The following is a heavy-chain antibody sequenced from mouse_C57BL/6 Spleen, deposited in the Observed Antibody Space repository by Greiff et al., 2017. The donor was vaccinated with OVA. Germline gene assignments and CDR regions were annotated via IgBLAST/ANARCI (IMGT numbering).Heavy chain of an antibody. Sequence: VQLQQSGPELVKPGASVKISCKASGYTFTDYYMNWVKQSHGKSLEWIGDINPNNGGTSYNQKFKGKATLTVDKSSSTAYMERRSLTSEDSAVYYCARSQHGSSYSWGQGTTLTVSS. J-gene: IGHJ2*01. CDR1: GYTFTDYY. V-gene: IGHV1-26*01. CDR2: INPNNGGT. CDR3: ARSQHGSSYS. D-gene: IGHD1-1*01.